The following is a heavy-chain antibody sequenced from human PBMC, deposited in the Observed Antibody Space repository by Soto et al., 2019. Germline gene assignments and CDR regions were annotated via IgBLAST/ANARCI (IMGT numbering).Heavy chain of an antibody. CDR2: IYYSGST. CDR3: ARIKGYCSGGSCYSGIWFDP. J-gene: IGHJ5*02. CDR1: GGSISSSSYY. V-gene: IGHV4-39*07. Sequence: SETLSLTCTVSGGSISSSSYYWGWIRQPPGKGLEWIGSIYYSGSTYYNPSLKSRVTISVDTSKNQFSLKLSSVTAADTAVYYCARIKGYCSGGSCYSGIWFDPWGQGTLVTVSS. D-gene: IGHD2-15*01.